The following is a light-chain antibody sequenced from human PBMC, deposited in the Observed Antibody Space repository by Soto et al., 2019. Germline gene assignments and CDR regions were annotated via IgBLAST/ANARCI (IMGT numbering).Light chain of an antibody. CDR1: HTISSSY. Sequence: EVVLTQSLGTLSLSPGERATLSCRASHTISSSYLAWYQQKPGQAPRLLMYGISRRATGIPDRFSGSGSGTDFTLTITRLEPEDFAVYYCQQYVTSSPRTFGQGTKVDIK. CDR3: QQYVTSSPRT. J-gene: IGKJ1*01. V-gene: IGKV3-20*01. CDR2: GIS.